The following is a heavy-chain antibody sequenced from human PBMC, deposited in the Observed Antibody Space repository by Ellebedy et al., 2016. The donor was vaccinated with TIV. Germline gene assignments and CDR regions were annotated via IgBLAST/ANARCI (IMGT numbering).Heavy chain of an antibody. CDR2: INHSGTA. Sequence: MPGGSLRLSCAVYGEPFSGYFWSWIRQPPGKGLEWIAEINHSGTANYNPSLKSRITISIDTSKNQSSLALSSVTSADTAVYYCARLRYFYGSGPKYSYYGMDVWGQGTTVTVSS. J-gene: IGHJ6*02. V-gene: IGHV4-34*01. D-gene: IGHD3-10*01. CDR3: ARLRYFYGSGPKYSYYGMDV. CDR1: GEPFSGYF.